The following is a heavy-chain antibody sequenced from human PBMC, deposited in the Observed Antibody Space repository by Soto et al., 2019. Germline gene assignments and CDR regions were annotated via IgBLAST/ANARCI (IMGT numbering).Heavy chain of an antibody. CDR2: ISSSSSYI. J-gene: IGHJ4*02. V-gene: IGHV3-21*01. CDR1: GFTFSSYS. D-gene: IGHD2-2*01. CDR3: ARRKYCPSTTCFDF. Sequence: GGSLRLSCAASGFTFSSYSMNWVRQVPGKGLEWVSSISSSSSYIYYADSVKGRFTISRDNSKNTLYLQMSGLRADDTAVYYCARRKYCPSTTCFDFWGQGTLVTVSS.